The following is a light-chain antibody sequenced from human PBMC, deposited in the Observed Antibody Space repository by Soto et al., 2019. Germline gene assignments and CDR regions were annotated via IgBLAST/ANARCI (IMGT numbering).Light chain of an antibody. V-gene: IGLV2-14*03. J-gene: IGLJ1*01. CDR3: SSYTTSTTRV. CDR1: SSDVGAYNY. CDR2: DVS. Sequence: QPVLTQPASVSGSPGQSITISCTGTSSDVGAYNYVSWYQHHPGNAPKLLIYDVSTRPSGVSNRFSGSKSGNTASLTISGLQAEDEADYYCSSYTTSTTRVFGTETKLTVL.